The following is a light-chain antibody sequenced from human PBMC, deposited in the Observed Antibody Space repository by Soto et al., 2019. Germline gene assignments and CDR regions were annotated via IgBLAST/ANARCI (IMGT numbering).Light chain of an antibody. V-gene: IGKV3-11*01. CDR2: DAS. CDR3: QQRSNWPPTWT. Sequence: EIVLTQSPATLSLSPGERATLSCRASQSVSRYLAWYQHKPGQAPRLLIYDASKRATGIPARFSGSGSGTDFSRTIISLEPEDFAVYYCQQRSNWPPTWTFGQGTRVEIK. CDR1: QSVSRY. J-gene: IGKJ1*01.